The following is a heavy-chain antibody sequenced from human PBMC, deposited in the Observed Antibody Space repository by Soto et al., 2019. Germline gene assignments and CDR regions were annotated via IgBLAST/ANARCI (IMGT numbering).Heavy chain of an antibody. CDR3: ARDHKEAFDI. CDR2: MYFNEST. Sequence: QVLLQESGPGLVKPSETLSLTCSVSGGSISSYFLHWIRQAPGKGLEWIGYMYFNESTNYNPSLKRRVTISLDTSKSLFSLNLNSVTAADTAIYYCARDHKEAFDIWGQGTLVTVSS. J-gene: IGHJ3*02. CDR1: GGSISSYF. V-gene: IGHV4-59*01.